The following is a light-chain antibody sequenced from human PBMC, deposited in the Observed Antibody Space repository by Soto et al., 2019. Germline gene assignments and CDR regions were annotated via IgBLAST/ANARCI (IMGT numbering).Light chain of an antibody. V-gene: IGKV1-5*01. CDR2: HAS. J-gene: IGKJ1*01. CDR3: QHYNSSPWT. Sequence: DIQMTQSPSTLSASIGDRVTITCRASQTITNWLAWYQQKPGKAPNLLIYHASNLETGVPSRFSGSAFGTEFTLTISSLQPDDFATYYCQHYNSSPWTFGQGTKVEIK. CDR1: QTITNW.